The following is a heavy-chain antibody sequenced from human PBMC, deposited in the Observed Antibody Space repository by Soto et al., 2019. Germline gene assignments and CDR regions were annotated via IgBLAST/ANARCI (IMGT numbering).Heavy chain of an antibody. Sequence: VGSLRLSCAASGFTFDDYAMHWVRQAPGKGLEWVSLISWDGGSTYYADSVKGRFTISRDNSKNSLYLQMNSLRAEDTALYYCAKDLNIAAAGPFDYWGQGTLVTVSS. V-gene: IGHV3-43D*04. CDR1: GFTFDDYA. J-gene: IGHJ4*02. CDR2: ISWDGGST. CDR3: AKDLNIAAAGPFDY. D-gene: IGHD6-13*01.